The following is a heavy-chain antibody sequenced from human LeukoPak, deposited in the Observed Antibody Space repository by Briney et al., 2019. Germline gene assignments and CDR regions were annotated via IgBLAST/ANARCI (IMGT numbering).Heavy chain of an antibody. Sequence: GGSLRLSCAASGFTFSSYSMNWGRQAPGKGLEWVSYISSSSSTIYYADSVKGRFTISRDNAKNSLYLQINSLRDEDTAVYYCARDGLLWFGELVYYYYMDVWGKGTTVTVSS. CDR3: ARDGLLWFGELVYYYYMDV. J-gene: IGHJ6*03. D-gene: IGHD3-10*01. V-gene: IGHV3-48*02. CDR2: ISSSSSTI. CDR1: GFTFSSYS.